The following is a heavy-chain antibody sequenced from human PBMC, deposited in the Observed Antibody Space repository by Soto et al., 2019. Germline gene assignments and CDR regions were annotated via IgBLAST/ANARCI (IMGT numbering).Heavy chain of an antibody. J-gene: IGHJ4*02. Sequence: QAQLQESGPGLVKPSQTLSLTCTVSGGSISSGGYYWSWIRQHPGKGLEWIGYIYYSGSTYYNPSLKSRVTISVDTSKNQFSLKLSSVTAADTAVYYCARGALYDFWSGYLGYFDYWGQGTLVTVSS. CDR2: IYYSGST. CDR1: GGSISSGGYY. D-gene: IGHD3-3*01. CDR3: ARGALYDFWSGYLGYFDY. V-gene: IGHV4-31*03.